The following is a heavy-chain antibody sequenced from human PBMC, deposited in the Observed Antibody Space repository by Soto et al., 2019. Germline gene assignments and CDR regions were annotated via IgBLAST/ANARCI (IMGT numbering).Heavy chain of an antibody. CDR2: ISPYNGNT. V-gene: IGHV1-18*01. CDR1: GYTFTTYG. J-gene: IGHJ4*02. Sequence: QVQLVQSGAEVKKPGASVKVSCKTSGYTFTTYGISCVRQAPGQRLEWMGWISPYNGNTKYAQKLQGRVTMTADTCSSTASIELSSLTSDDTAVYYCARGWFGELVYYFDYWCQGTLVTVSS. D-gene: IGHD3-10*01. CDR3: ARGWFGELVYYFDY.